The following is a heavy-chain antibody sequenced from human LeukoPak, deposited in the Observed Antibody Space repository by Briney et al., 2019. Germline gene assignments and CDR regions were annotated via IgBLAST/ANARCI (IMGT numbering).Heavy chain of an antibody. CDR2: ISWNSGSI. J-gene: IGHJ4*02. CDR1: GFTFDDYA. Sequence: GGSLRLSCAASGFTFDDYAMHWVQQAPGKGLEWVSGISWNSGSIGYADSVKGRFTISRDNAKNSLYLQMNSLRAEDTALYYCAKAGAFSGSYFAAVDYWGQGTLVTVSS. CDR3: AKAGAFSGSYFAAVDY. V-gene: IGHV3-9*01. D-gene: IGHD1-26*01.